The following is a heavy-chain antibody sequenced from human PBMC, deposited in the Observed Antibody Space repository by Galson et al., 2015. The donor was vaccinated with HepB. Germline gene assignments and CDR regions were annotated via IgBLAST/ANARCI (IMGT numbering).Heavy chain of an antibody. CDR2: IRAYNGDT. Sequence: SVKVSCKASGYTFTNYGISWVRQAPGQGLEWMGWIRAYNGDTNYAKKLQGRVTMTTDTSTSTAYMELRSLRSDDTAVYYCARDGEIVVVAAPVGYHYYAMDVWGQGTTVTVS. D-gene: IGHD2-15*01. J-gene: IGHJ6*02. V-gene: IGHV1-18*01. CDR1: GYTFTNYG. CDR3: ARDGEIVVVAAPVGYHYYAMDV.